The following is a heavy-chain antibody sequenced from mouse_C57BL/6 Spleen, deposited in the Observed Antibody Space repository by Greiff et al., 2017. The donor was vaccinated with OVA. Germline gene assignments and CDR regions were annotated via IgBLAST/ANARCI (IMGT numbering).Heavy chain of an antibody. J-gene: IGHJ4*01. Sequence: EVHLVESGAELVRPGASVKLSCTASGFNIKDYYMHWVKQRPEQGLEWIGRIDPEDGDTEYAPKFQGKATMTADTSSNTAYLQLSSLTSEDTAVYYCTTGIITTVVEDYYAMDYWGQGTSVTVSS. CDR2: IDPEDGDT. V-gene: IGHV14-1*01. D-gene: IGHD1-1*01. CDR3: TTGIITTVVEDYYAMDY. CDR1: GFNIKDYY.